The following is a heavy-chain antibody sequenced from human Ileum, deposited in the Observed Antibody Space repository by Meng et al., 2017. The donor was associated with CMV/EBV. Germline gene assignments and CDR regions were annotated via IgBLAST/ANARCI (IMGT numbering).Heavy chain of an antibody. CDR2: IKQDGSEK. CDR1: GCTFSSYW. J-gene: IGHJ4*02. V-gene: IGHV3-7*01. CDR3: ARQSTYYYDSSCDY. Sequence: ASGCTFSSYWMSWVRQAPGKGLEWVANIKQDGSEKYYVDSVKGRFTISRDNAKNSLYLQMNSLRAEDTAVYYCARQSTYYYDSSCDYWGQGTLVTVSS. D-gene: IGHD3-22*01.